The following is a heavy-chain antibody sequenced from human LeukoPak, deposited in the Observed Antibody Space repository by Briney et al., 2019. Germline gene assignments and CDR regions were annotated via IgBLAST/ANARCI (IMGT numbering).Heavy chain of an antibody. CDR2: IYYSGST. CDR1: GGSISSGGYY. CDR3: ASSMQSDAFDI. V-gene: IGHV4-31*03. Sequence: SETLSLTCTVSGGSISSGGYYWSRIRQHPGKGLEWIGYIYYSGSTYYNPSLKSRVTISVDTSKNQFSLKLSSVTAADTAVYYCASSMQSDAFDIWGQGTMVTVSS. J-gene: IGHJ3*02. D-gene: IGHD6-19*01.